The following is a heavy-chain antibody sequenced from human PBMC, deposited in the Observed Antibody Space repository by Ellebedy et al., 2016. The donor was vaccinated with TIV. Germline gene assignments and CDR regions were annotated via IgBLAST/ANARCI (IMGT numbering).Heavy chain of an antibody. CDR1: GYTINNYD. J-gene: IGHJ5*02. CDR2: INPNSGGT. D-gene: IGHD2-2*02. CDR3: ARVPTSIGWFDR. V-gene: IGHV1-2*02. Sequence: ASVTVSCXASGYTINNYDITWVRQAPGQGLEWMGWINPNSGGTNYAQKFQGRVTMTRDTSISTAYMELSSLRSDDTAVYYCARVPTSIGWFDRWGQGTLVTVSS.